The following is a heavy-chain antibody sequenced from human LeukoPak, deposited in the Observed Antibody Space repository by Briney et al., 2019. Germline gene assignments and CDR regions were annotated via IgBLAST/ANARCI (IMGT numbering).Heavy chain of an antibody. Sequence: PGGSLRLSCAASGLTVGSDWMHWVRQAPGKGLVWGLGINFDGSTKYADAVKGRFAISRDNAKNTLDLQMNSLSAEDTAIYYCARWNYAFDIWGQGTLVTVSS. CDR2: INFDGST. V-gene: IGHV3-74*01. CDR3: ARWNYAFDI. D-gene: IGHD1-1*01. CDR1: GLTVGSDW. J-gene: IGHJ3*02.